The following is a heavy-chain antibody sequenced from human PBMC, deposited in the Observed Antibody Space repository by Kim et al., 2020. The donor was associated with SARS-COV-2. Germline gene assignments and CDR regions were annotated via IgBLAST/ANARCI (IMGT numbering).Heavy chain of an antibody. V-gene: IGHV4-59*01. CDR3: ARRIAALPWLYYYGMDV. J-gene: IGHJ6*02. CDR1: GGSISSYY. Sequence: SETLSLTCTVSGGSISSYYWSWIRQPPGKGLEWIGYIYYSGSTNYNPSLKSRVTISVDTSKNQFSLKLSSVTAADTAVYYCARRIAALPWLYYYGMDVWGPETTVTVS. D-gene: IGHD6-6*01. CDR2: IYYSGST.